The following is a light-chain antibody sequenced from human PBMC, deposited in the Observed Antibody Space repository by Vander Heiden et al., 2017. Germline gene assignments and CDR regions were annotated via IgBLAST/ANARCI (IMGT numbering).Light chain of an antibody. J-gene: IGKJ4*01. CDR2: IAS. V-gene: IGKV1-39*01. CDR3: QQTYTTPQT. CDR1: QSIGVY. Sequence: DIQMTQSPSSLSASLGDRVTITCRTSQSIGVYLNWYQQKPGKAPNLLIYIASSLQTGVPPRFSGSGSGIDFTLTICSLQPEDSATYYCQQTYTTPQTFGGGTKVEIK.